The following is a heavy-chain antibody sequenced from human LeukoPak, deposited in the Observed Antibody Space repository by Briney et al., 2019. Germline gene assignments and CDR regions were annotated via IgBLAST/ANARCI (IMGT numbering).Heavy chain of an antibody. Sequence: PGGSLRLSCGASGLTFSTHDMHWVRQAPGKGLEWVAFIRYDGSHEYYADSVKGRFTISRDNSKNTLYLQINSVRSEDTALYYCAKPSGSGVDYWGQGTRVTVSS. CDR2: IRYDGSHE. CDR3: AKPSGSGVDY. J-gene: IGHJ4*01. V-gene: IGHV3-30*02. CDR1: GLTFSTHD. D-gene: IGHD1-26*01.